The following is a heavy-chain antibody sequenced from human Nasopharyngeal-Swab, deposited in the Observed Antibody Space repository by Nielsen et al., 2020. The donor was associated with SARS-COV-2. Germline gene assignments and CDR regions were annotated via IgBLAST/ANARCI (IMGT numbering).Heavy chain of an antibody. J-gene: IGHJ4*02. D-gene: IGHD1-1*01. CDR3: ARSNNWALEF. V-gene: IGHV3-74*01. CDR1: GFTFSSYW. CDR2: ISPSDGSST. Sequence: GESLKISCAASGFTFSSYWMHWVRQAPGKGLMDVSYISPSDGSSTNYADSVKGRFTISRDNAKNTLYLQMNTLRAEDTAVYYCARSNNWALEFWGQGTPATVSA.